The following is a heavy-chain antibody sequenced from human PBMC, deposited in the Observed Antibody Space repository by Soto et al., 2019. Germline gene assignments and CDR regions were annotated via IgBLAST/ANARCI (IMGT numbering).Heavy chain of an antibody. J-gene: IGHJ6*02. Sequence: SETLSLTCTVSGGSVSSGSYYWSWIRQPPGKGLEWIGYIYYSGSTNYNPSLKSRVTISVDTSKNQFSLKLSSVTAADTAVYYCARADYSNHDPLYYYYGMDVWGQGTTVTVSS. CDR3: ARADYSNHDPLYYYYGMDV. CDR2: IYYSGST. D-gene: IGHD4-4*01. V-gene: IGHV4-61*01. CDR1: GGSVSSGSYY.